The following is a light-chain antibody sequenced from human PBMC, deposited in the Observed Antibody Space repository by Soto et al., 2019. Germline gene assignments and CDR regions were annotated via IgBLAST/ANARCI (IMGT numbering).Light chain of an antibody. V-gene: IGLV2-14*03. CDR3: ISYTDRQSYL. CDR1: SSDIGSYNH. Sequence: QPALTQPASVSGSPGQSITISCSGTSSDIGSYNHVAWYQQFPGKSPKLMIYAVSDRPSGVSDRFSGSKSGITASLTISGLQTEDEPDYYCISYTDRQSYLFGTGTKVTVL. CDR2: AVS. J-gene: IGLJ1*01.